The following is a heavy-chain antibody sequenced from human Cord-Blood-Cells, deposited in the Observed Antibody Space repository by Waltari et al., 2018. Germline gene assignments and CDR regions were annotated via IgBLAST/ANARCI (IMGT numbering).Heavy chain of an antibody. CDR1: GFPFCSYA. V-gene: IGHV3-30-3*01. D-gene: IGHD3-10*01. CDR3: ARDRGVY. J-gene: IGHJ4*02. Sequence: QVQLVESGGGVVQPGRSLSLPCAAPGFPFCSYAMHGVRQAPGKGLEWVAVISYDGSNKYYADSVKGRFTISRDNSKNTLYLQMNSLRAEDTAVYYCARDRGVYWGQGTLVTVSS. CDR2: ISYDGSNK.